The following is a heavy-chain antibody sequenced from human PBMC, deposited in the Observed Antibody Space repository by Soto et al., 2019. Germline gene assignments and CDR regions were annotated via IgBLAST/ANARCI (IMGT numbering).Heavy chain of an antibody. V-gene: IGHV1-8*01. CDR2: MNPNSGNT. CDR3: ARGPGILTGYVDY. D-gene: IGHD3-9*01. J-gene: IGHJ4*02. CDR1: GSTFTSYD. Sequence: ASVKVSCKASGSTFTSYDINWVRQATGQGLEWMGWMNPNSGNTGYAQKFQGRVTMTRNTSISTAYMELSSMRSEDTAVYYCARGPGILTGYVDYWGQGTLVTVSS.